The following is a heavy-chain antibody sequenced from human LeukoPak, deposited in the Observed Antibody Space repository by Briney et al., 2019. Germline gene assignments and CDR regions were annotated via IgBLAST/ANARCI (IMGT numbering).Heavy chain of an antibody. V-gene: IGHV3-30-3*01. CDR3: VKDRTGTYTLDY. CDR1: GFTFSNYA. Sequence: GGSLRLSCAATGFTFSNYAIHWGRQAPGKGLEWVAFISDDGSRQHYADSVKGRFTISRDNSKDTLNLQMNSLRAEDTAVYYCVKDRTGTYTLDYWGQGTLVTVSS. J-gene: IGHJ4*02. CDR2: ISDDGSRQ. D-gene: IGHD3-10*01.